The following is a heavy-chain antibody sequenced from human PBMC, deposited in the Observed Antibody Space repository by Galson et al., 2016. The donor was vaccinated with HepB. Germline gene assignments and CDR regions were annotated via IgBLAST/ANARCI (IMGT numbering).Heavy chain of an antibody. Sequence: SVKVSCKASGYSFTSHYMHWVRQAPGQGLEWMGIINPRGGSTSFAQKFQGRVTMTRDTSTSTFHVELRSLRAEDSAVYYCARDKRYYHDSGDYLPTNDAFDIWGQGTLVAVSS. V-gene: IGHV1-46*01. CDR3: ARDKRYYHDSGDYLPTNDAFDI. CDR1: GYSFTSHY. J-gene: IGHJ3*02. D-gene: IGHD3-22*01. CDR2: INPRGGST.